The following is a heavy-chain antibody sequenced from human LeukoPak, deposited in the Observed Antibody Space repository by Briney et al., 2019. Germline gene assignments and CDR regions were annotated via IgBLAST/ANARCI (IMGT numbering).Heavy chain of an antibody. V-gene: IGHV1-2*02. CDR1: GYTFTSYG. J-gene: IGHJ4*02. Sequence: ASVTVSCKASGYTFTSYGINWVRQAPGQGLEWMGWINPNSGGTNYAQKFQGRVTMTRDTSISTAYMELSRLRSDDTAVYYCARLAPSDYDFWSGSFDYWGQGTLVTVSS. CDR2: INPNSGGT. CDR3: ARLAPSDYDFWSGSFDY. D-gene: IGHD3-3*01.